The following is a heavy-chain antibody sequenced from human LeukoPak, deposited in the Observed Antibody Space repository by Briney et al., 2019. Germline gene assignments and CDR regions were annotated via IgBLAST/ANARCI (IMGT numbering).Heavy chain of an antibody. V-gene: IGHV3-23*01. Sequence: GGSLRLSCAASGFTFSSYAMSWVRQAPGKGLEWVSAISGSGGSTYYADSVKGRFTISRDNAKNSLYLQMNSLRAEDTAVYYCARDRYSSGFNPFDYWGQGTLVTVSS. CDR1: GFTFSSYA. CDR3: ARDRYSSGFNPFDY. D-gene: IGHD6-19*01. CDR2: ISGSGGST. J-gene: IGHJ4*02.